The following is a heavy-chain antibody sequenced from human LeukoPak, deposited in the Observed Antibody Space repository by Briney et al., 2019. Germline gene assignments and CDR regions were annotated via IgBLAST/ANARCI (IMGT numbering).Heavy chain of an antibody. J-gene: IGHJ6*02. Sequence: ASVKVSCKASGYTFTSHYMHWVRQAPGQGLEWMGIINPSGSSTSYAQKFQGRVTMTRDTSTSTVYMELSSLRSEDTAVYYCARGKGGSYYYYGMDVWVQGTTVTVSS. CDR3: ARGKGGSYYYYGMDV. D-gene: IGHD1-26*01. V-gene: IGHV1-46*01. CDR1: GYTFTSHY. CDR2: INPSGSST.